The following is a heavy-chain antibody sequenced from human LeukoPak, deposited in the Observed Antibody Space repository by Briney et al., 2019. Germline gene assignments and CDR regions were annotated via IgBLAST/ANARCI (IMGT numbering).Heavy chain of an antibody. CDR1: GGSISSYY. CDR2: IYYSGTT. D-gene: IGHD2-15*01. J-gene: IGHJ1*01. Sequence: SETLSLTCTVSGGSISSYYWSWIRQPPGKGLEWIGYIYYSGTTNYNPSLKSRVTISVDTSKNQFSLRVNSVTTADTALYYCALGAYCSGGSCYSWDPSDEYFQYWGQGTLVAVSS. CDR3: ALGAYCSGGSCYSWDPSDEYFQY. V-gene: IGHV4-59*01.